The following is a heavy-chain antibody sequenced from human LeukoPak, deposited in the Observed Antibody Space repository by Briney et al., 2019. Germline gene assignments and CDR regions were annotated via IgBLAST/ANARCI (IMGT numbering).Heavy chain of an antibody. J-gene: IGHJ4*02. V-gene: IGHV1-18*04. D-gene: IGHD1-7*01. CDR2: ISAYNGNT. Sequence: ASVKVSCKASGYTFTGYYMHWVRQAPGQGLEWMGWISAYNGNTNYAQKLQGRVTMTTDTSTSTAYMELRSLRSDDTAVYYCARDYRELRGFDYWGQGTLVTVSS. CDR3: ARDYRELRGFDY. CDR1: GYTFTGYY.